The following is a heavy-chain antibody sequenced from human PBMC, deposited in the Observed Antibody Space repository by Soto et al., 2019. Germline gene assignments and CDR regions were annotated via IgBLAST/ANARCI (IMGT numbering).Heavy chain of an antibody. Sequence: QVQLVESGGNLVKPGGSLTLSCAASGFTFSDYYMTWIRQAPGKGLEWVSHISSSGNSVDYGDSVRGRFTLSRDNAKKSLFLQMNSLRAEDTAVYYCARRRYGSGSNDFWGQGTLVTVSS. CDR1: GFTFSDYY. J-gene: IGHJ4*02. V-gene: IGHV3-11*01. CDR3: ARRRYGSGSNDF. CDR2: ISSSGNSV. D-gene: IGHD3-10*01.